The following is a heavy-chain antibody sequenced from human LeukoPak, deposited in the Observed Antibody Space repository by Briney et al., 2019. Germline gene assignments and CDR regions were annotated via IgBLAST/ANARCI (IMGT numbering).Heavy chain of an antibody. J-gene: IGHJ4*02. Sequence: PGGSLRLSCAASGFTVSSNYMSWVRQALGKGLEWVSVIYSGGSTYYADSVKGRFTISRDNSKNTLYLQMNSLRAEDTAVYYCARSGYVAAGTLDYWGQGTLVTVSS. CDR3: ARSGYVAAGTLDY. CDR2: IYSGGST. D-gene: IGHD6-13*01. CDR1: GFTVSSNY. V-gene: IGHV3-66*01.